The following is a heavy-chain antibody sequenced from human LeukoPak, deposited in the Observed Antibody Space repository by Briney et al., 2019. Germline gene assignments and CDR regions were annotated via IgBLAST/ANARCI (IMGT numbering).Heavy chain of an antibody. CDR3: AREVVVAATPLDY. CDR2: INSDGSST. Sequence: PGGSLRLSCAASGFTFSSYWMHWVRQASGKGLVWVSRINSDGSSTSYADSVKGRFTISRDNAKNTLYLQMNSLRAEDTAVYYCAREVVVAATPLDYWGQGTLVTVSS. V-gene: IGHV3-74*01. D-gene: IGHD2-15*01. CDR1: GFTFSSYW. J-gene: IGHJ4*02.